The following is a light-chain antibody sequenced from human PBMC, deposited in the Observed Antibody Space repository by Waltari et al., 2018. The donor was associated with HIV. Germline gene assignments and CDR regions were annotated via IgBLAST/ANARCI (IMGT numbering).Light chain of an antibody. V-gene: IGLV1-44*01. Sequence: QSVLTQPPSASGTPGQRVTISSSGSRSNLGSNTVNWYQPLPGTAPKLLIYSNNQRPSGVPDRFSGSKSGTSASLAISGLQSEDEADYYCAAWDDSLNGPVFGGGTKLTVL. J-gene: IGLJ3*02. CDR2: SNN. CDR1: RSNLGSNT. CDR3: AAWDDSLNGPV.